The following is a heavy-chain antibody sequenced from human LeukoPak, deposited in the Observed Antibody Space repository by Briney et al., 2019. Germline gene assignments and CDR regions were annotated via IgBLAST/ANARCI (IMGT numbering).Heavy chain of an antibody. CDR3: ARNPAGIGDY. CDR2: IWYDESNK. Sequence: GGSLRLSCAVSGFTFRSYGMHWVRQAPGKGLEWVAVIWYDESNKSYADSVKGRFTISRDNSKNTLYLQMNSLRDEDTAVYYCARNPAGIGDYWGQGTLVTVSS. D-gene: IGHD1-26*01. V-gene: IGHV3-33*01. J-gene: IGHJ4*02. CDR1: GFTFRSYG.